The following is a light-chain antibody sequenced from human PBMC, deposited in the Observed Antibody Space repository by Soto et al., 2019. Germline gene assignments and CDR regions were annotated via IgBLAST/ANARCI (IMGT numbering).Light chain of an antibody. V-gene: IGKV3-20*01. CDR1: QSFSSSY. J-gene: IGKJ1*01. Sequence: EIVLTQSPGTLSLSPGERATLSCRASQSFSSSYLAWYQQKPGQAPRLLIYGASSRATGIPDRFSGSGSGTDFTLTISRLEPEDFAVYYCQQYGSSQWTFGQGTKVDI. CDR2: GAS. CDR3: QQYGSSQWT.